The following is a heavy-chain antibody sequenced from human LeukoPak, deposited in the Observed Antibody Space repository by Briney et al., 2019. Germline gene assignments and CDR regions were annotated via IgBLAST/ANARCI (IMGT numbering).Heavy chain of an antibody. CDR3: ARGTIAAAGTTDY. CDR1: GYSITSSSW. D-gene: IGHD6-13*01. Sequence: KASETLSLTCAVSGYSITSSSWWGWIRQPPGKGLEWIGYIYHSGTTYYNPSLQSRVTISVDTSKNQFSLKLSSVTAADTALYYCARGTIAAAGTTDYWGQGTLVTVSS. V-gene: IGHV4-28*01. CDR2: IYHSGTT. J-gene: IGHJ4*02.